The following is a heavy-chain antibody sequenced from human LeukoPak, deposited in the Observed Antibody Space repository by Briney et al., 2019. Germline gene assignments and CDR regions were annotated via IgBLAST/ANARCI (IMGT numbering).Heavy chain of an antibody. CDR2: INPNSGGT. D-gene: IGHD6-13*01. V-gene: IGHV1-2*06. J-gene: IGHJ6*03. Sequence: ASVKVSCKASGYTFTGYYMHWVRQAPGQGLEWMGRINPNSGGTNYAQKFQGRVTMTRDTSISTAYTELSRLRSDDTAVYYCARVLAGSSSPMDVWGKGTTVTVFS. CDR1: GYTFTGYY. CDR3: ARVLAGSSSPMDV.